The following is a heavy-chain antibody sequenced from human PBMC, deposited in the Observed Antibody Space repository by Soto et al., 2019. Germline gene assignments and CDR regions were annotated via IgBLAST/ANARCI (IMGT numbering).Heavy chain of an antibody. CDR1: GFTFSSYG. Sequence: QVPLVESGGGVVKPGRSLRLSCAASGFTFSSYGMHWVRQAPGKGLEWVAVISYDGSNKYYADSVKGRFTISRDNSKNTLFLQMNSLRAEDTAVYYCAKDLIGGSGSYYPDYWGQGTLVTVSS. CDR2: ISYDGSNK. D-gene: IGHD3-10*01. V-gene: IGHV3-30*18. CDR3: AKDLIGGSGSYYPDY. J-gene: IGHJ4*02.